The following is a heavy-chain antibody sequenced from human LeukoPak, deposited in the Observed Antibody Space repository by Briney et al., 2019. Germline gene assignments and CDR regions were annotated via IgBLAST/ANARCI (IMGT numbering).Heavy chain of an antibody. V-gene: IGHV4-59*08. D-gene: IGHD2-21*02. CDR3: SRHFCRGGDCYYLYYFDY. J-gene: IGHJ4*02. Sequence: SETLSLTCTVSGDSISSYYWSWIRQPPGKGLEWIAYIDYSGSTHYNPSHERRVTISVDTSKNQFFLKLSYVIAAETAVYYCSRHFCRGGDCYYLYYFDYWGKGTLVTVSS. CDR1: GDSISSYY. CDR2: IDYSGST.